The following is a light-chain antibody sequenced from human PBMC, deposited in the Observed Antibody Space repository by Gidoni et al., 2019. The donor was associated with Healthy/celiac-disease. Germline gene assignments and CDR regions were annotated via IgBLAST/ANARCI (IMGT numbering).Light chain of an antibody. Sequence: DIKMTQSPSSLSASVGYRVTITCRASQSISSYLNWYQQKPGKAPKLLIYAASSLRSGVPSRFTGSGSGTDFTLTISSLQPEDFATYYCQQSYSTPRTFGQGTKVEIK. CDR2: AAS. V-gene: IGKV1-39*01. CDR1: QSISSY. J-gene: IGKJ1*01. CDR3: QQSYSTPRT.